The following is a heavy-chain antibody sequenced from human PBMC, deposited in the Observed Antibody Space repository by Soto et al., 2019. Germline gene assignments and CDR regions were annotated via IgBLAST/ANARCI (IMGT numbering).Heavy chain of an antibody. CDR1: GYTFTSYY. Sequence: ASVKVSCKASGYTFTSYYMHWVRQAPGQGLEWMGIINPSGGSTSYAQKFQGRVTMTGDTSTSTVYMELSSLRSEDTAVYYCARAGIVAVPAATEVWFDPWGQGTLVTVSS. CDR2: INPSGGST. J-gene: IGHJ5*02. D-gene: IGHD2-2*01. CDR3: ARAGIVAVPAATEVWFDP. V-gene: IGHV1-46*01.